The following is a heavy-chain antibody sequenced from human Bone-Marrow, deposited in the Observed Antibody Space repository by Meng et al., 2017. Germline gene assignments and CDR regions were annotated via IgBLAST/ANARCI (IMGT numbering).Heavy chain of an antibody. CDR2: LHDSGST. CDR3: AREWGTLATAADDY. CDR1: GGSISASSFY. J-gene: IGHJ4*02. V-gene: IGHV4-39*07. D-gene: IGHD6-13*01. Sequence: LHLKESGPGLVKPSASLSLHCNVSGGSISASSFYWGWIRQAPGKGLEWIGTLHDSGSTYYNPSLKSRVTISADTSNSQFSLKLSSVTAADTAVYYCAREWGTLATAADDYWGQGTLVTVSS.